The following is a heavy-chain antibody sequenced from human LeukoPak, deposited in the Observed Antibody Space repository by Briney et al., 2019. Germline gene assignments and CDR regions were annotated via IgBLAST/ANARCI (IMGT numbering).Heavy chain of an antibody. V-gene: IGHV3-30*04. CDR1: GFTFSSYA. CDR2: ISYDGSNK. CDR3: ARVGATRGFFDY. Sequence: GGSLRLSCAASGFTFSSYAMHWVRQAPGKGREWVAVISYDGSNKYYADSVKGRFTISRDNSKNTLYLQMNSLRAEDTAVYYCARVGATRGFFDYWGQGTLVTVSS. D-gene: IGHD1-26*01. J-gene: IGHJ4*02.